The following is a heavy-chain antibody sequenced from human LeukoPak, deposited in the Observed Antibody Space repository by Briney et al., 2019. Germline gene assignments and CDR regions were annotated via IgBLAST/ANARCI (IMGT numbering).Heavy chain of an antibody. CDR3: ARGYDSSGYYGPGDY. V-gene: IGHV4-34*01. CDR1: GGSFSGYY. J-gene: IGHJ4*02. Sequence: SETLSLTCAVYGGSFSGYYWSWIRQPPGKGLEWIGEINHSGSTNYNPSLKGRVTISVDTSKNQFSLKLSSVTAADTAVYYCARGYDSSGYYGPGDYWGQGTLVTVSS. CDR2: INHSGST. D-gene: IGHD3-22*01.